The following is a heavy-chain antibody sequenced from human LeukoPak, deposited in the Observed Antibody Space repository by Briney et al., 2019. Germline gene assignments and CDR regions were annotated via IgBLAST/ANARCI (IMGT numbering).Heavy chain of an antibody. CDR1: GGTFSSYA. J-gene: IGHJ4*02. CDR2: IIPIFGTA. V-gene: IGHV1-69*13. CDR3: ARDRGYSGSGVDY. D-gene: IGHD5-12*01. Sequence: SVKLSCTASGGTFSSYAISWVRQAPGQGLEWMGGIIPIFGTANYAQKFQGRVTITADESTSTAYMELSSLRSEDTAVYYCARDRGYSGSGVDYWGQGTLVTVSS.